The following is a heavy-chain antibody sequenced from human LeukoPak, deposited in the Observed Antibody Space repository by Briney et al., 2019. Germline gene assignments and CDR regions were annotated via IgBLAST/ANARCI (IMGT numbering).Heavy chain of an antibody. CDR2: FFQSEKS. V-gene: IGHV4-38-2*01. J-gene: IGHJ4*02. D-gene: IGHD3-10*02. CDR3: ARVLPVPYLLDS. CDR1: GHSTTRGYY. Sequence: SETLSLTCGIPGHSTTRGYYWAWFRQSPGKAPEWIATFFQSEKSFYNASLESRVIMSLDTSKSQFSLNLTSVTAADTAVYYCARVLPVPYLLDSWGQGTHVTVSS.